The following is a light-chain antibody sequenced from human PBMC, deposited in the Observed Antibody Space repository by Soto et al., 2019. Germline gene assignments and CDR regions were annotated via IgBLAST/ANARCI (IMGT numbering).Light chain of an antibody. CDR2: EVS. Sequence: QSALPQPASVSGSPGQSITISCTGTSSDVGAYNYVSWYQQYPGKAPKLMIYEVSTRPSGVSTRFSGSRSGNTASLTISGLQAEDEADYYCFSYRSGSSLLFGGGTKVTVL. CDR1: SSDVGAYNY. V-gene: IGLV2-14*03. CDR3: FSYRSGSSLL. J-gene: IGLJ3*02.